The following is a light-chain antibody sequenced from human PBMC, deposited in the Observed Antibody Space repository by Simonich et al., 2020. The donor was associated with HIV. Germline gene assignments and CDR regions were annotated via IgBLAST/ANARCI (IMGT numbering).Light chain of an antibody. V-gene: IGKV4-1*01. CDR3: QQYSITPPGYT. Sequence: DIVMTQSPDSLAVSLGERATLHCKSSQSVLYSSNNKNYLAWYQHKPGQPPKLLIYCKATRESVVPDRFSGSGSGTDFTLTISSLQAEDVAVYYCQQYSITPPGYTFGQGTKLEIK. CDR2: CKA. J-gene: IGKJ2*01. CDR1: QSVLYSSNNKNY.